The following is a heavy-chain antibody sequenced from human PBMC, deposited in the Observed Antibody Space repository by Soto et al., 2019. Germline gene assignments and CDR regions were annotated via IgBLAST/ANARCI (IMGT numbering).Heavy chain of an antibody. D-gene: IGHD3-10*01. CDR3: AKGASGSRYSALDV. CDR1: GFHFRNYA. J-gene: IGHJ6*04. CDR2: ITGLSDNI. Sequence: EVHLLESGGGLAQPGGSLRLSCADSGFHFRNYAMTWVRRAPGKGLEWVSIITGLSDNIHYAHSVTGRFNISRDNSRNTLNLLMKTLRVEDTATYFCAKGASGSRYSALDVWVKGTTVIVSS. V-gene: IGHV3-23*01.